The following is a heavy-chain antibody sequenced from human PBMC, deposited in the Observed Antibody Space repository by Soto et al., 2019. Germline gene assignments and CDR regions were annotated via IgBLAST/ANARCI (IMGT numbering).Heavy chain of an antibody. V-gene: IGHV1-2*04. CDR1: GYTFTSYD. Sequence: ASVKVSCKASGYTFTSYDINWVRQATXQGIEWMGWINPNSGGTNYAQKFQGWVTMTRDTSISTAYMELSRLGSDDTAVYYCARDAIAAAGTGQYYYYGMDVWGQGTTVTVSS. CDR2: INPNSGGT. D-gene: IGHD6-13*01. CDR3: ARDAIAAAGTGQYYYYGMDV. J-gene: IGHJ6*02.